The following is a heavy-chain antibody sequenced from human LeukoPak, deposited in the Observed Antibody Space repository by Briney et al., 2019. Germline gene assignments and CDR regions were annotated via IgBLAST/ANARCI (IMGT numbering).Heavy chain of an antibody. Sequence: ESGPTLVNPTQTLTLTCTFSGFSLSTSGMCVSWIRQPPGKALEWLARIDWDDDKYYRTSLKTRLTISKDTSKNQVVLTMTKMDPVDTATYYCPRMRMESSGWYFFDYWGQGTLVTVSS. CDR1: GFSLSTSGMC. CDR3: PRMRMESSGWYFFDY. CDR2: IDWDDDK. D-gene: IGHD6-19*01. J-gene: IGHJ4*02. V-gene: IGHV2-70*11.